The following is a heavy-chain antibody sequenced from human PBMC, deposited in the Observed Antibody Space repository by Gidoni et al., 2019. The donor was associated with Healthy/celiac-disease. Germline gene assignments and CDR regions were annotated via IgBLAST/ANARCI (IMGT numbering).Heavy chain of an antibody. CDR2: IYHSGST. CDR3: ARDGQTVAYDY. Sequence: QVQLQESGPGLVKPSETLSLTCAVPGYSISSGYYWGWIRQPPGKGLEWIGSIYHSGSTYYNPSLKSRVTISVDTSKNQFSLKLSSVTAADTAVYYCARDGQTVAYDYWGQGTLVTVSS. J-gene: IGHJ4*02. D-gene: IGHD6-19*01. V-gene: IGHV4-38-2*02. CDR1: GYSISSGYY.